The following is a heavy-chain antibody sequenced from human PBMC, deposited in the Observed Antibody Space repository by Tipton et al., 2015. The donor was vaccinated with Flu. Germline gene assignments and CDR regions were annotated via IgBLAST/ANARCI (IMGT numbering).Heavy chain of an antibody. Sequence: TLSLTCTVSGDSIRSSNYYWGWIRQPPGKGLEWIGNIFHGGNPHHSPSLKNRVSISVDTSKNQFSLKLTSVTAADTAVYYCARRDYSNYVSEPKNWFDPWGQGALVTVSS. CDR2: IFHGGNP. CDR1: GDSIRSSNYY. J-gene: IGHJ5*02. V-gene: IGHV4-39*01. D-gene: IGHD4-11*01. CDR3: ARRDYSNYVSEPKNWFDP.